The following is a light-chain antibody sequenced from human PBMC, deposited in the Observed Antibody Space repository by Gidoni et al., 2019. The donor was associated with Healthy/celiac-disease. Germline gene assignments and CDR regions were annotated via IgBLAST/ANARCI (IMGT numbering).Light chain of an antibody. J-gene: IGLJ1*01. CDR3: SSYTSSSTPPYV. Sequence: QSALTQPASVSGSPGPSITISCTGTISDAGGYNYVSWYQQHPGTAPKLLIYDVINRPSGVSNRFSGSKSGNTASLTISGLQAEDEADYYCSSYTSSSTPPYVFGTGTKVTVL. CDR2: DVI. CDR1: ISDAGGYNY. V-gene: IGLV2-14*01.